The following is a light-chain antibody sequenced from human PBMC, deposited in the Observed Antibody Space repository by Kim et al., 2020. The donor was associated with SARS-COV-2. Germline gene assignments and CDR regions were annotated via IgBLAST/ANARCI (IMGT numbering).Light chain of an antibody. CDR3: QQRRSWPLT. Sequence: FAPGVRATLACRASQSVSSYLAWYQLKPGQAPRLLICDASNRATGIPARFTGSGSGTDFTLTISSLEPDDFAVYFCQQRRSWPLTFGGGTKVDIK. J-gene: IGKJ4*01. V-gene: IGKV3-11*01. CDR1: QSVSSY. CDR2: DAS.